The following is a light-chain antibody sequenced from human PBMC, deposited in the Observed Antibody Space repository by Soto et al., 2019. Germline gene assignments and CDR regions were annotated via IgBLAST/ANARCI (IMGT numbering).Light chain of an antibody. V-gene: IGKV3-15*01. J-gene: IGKJ4*01. CDR1: QSVSSN. CDR2: GAS. CDR3: QQYNNWPLT. Sequence: EIVMTQSPATLSVSPGERATLSCRASQSVSSNLAWYQQKPGQAPRLLIYGASTRATGIPARFSGSGSGTEFTLTISSXQSEDFAVYYCQQYNNWPLTFGGGTKVEIK.